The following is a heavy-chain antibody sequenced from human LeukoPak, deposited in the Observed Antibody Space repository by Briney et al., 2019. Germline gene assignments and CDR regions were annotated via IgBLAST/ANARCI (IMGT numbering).Heavy chain of an antibody. J-gene: IGHJ4*02. CDR3: AKWGDYDILTGYYDSDY. V-gene: IGHV3-23*01. Sequence: QRGGSLRLSCAASGFTFSNYAMSWVRQAPGKGLEWVSAVSGRDDSTYYADSVKGRFTISRDNSKNTLYLQMNSLRAEDTAVYYCAKWGDYDILTGYYDSDYWGQGTLVTVSS. D-gene: IGHD3-9*01. CDR2: VSGRDDST. CDR1: GFTFSNYA.